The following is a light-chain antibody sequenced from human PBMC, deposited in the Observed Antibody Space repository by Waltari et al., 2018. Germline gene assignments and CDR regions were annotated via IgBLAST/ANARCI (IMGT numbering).Light chain of an antibody. J-gene: IGKJ1*01. Sequence: DIQMTQSPSSLSASVGDRVTITCRASQSISSYLNWYQQKPGKAPKLLIYAASSLQSGGPSRFSGSGSGTDFTPTISSLQPEDFATYYCQQSYSTLWTFGQGTKVEIK. CDR1: QSISSY. V-gene: IGKV1-39*01. CDR2: AAS. CDR3: QQSYSTLWT.